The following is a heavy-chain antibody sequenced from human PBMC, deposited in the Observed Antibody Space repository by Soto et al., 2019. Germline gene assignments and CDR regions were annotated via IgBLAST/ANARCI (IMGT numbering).Heavy chain of an antibody. J-gene: IGHJ5*02. CDR1: GGSISSGGYY. V-gene: IGHV4-31*03. Sequence: QVQLQESGPGLVKPSQTLSLTCTVSGGSISSGGYYWSWIRQHPGKGLEWIGYIYYSGSTYYNPSLKSRVTISVDTAKNQCTQKQSSVTAADTAVDYCARERGGHDYCDYDWFDPWGQGTLVTVSS. CDR3: ARERGGHDYCDYDWFDP. CDR2: IYYSGST. D-gene: IGHD4-17*01.